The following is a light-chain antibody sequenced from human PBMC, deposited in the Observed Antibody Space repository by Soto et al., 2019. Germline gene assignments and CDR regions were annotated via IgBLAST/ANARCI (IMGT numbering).Light chain of an antibody. CDR1: TPNIGSNY. V-gene: IGLV1-47*01. Sequence: QSGLTQPPSASGTPGQRVIISCSGKTPNIGSNYVYWYRHLPGTAPQLLIYRNNQRPSGVPDRFSGSKSRISASLAISGLRSEDEADYYCASWDDSLSGRVFGGGTKLTVL. CDR2: RNN. CDR3: ASWDDSLSGRV. J-gene: IGLJ3*02.